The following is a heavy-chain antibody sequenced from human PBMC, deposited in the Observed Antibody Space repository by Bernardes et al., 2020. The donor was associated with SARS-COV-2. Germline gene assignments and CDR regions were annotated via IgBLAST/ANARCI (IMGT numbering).Heavy chain of an antibody. CDR3: AGGGIFGAVKGGMDV. J-gene: IGHJ6*02. D-gene: IGHD3-3*01. Sequence: GGSLRLSCAASGFTFSDNALHWVRQAPGKGLEWVAVISYDGSNKYYADSVKGRFTISRDNSKDTLYLQMNGLRDENTAFYYWAGGGIFGAVKGGMDVWGQGTTVTVSS. CDR1: GFTFSDNA. V-gene: IGHV3-30-3*01. CDR2: ISYDGSNK.